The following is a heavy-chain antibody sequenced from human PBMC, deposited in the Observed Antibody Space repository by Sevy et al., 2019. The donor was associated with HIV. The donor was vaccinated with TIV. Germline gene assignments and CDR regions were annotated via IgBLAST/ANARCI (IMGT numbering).Heavy chain of an antibody. CDR3: AKDVYVSRGYYPMGAFDF. CDR2: IRGSGGST. Sequence: GGSLRLSCEASGFTFVTYAMNWVRQAPGKGLEWVSGIRGSGGSTYYADSVKGRFTISRDKSKNTLYLRMNSLRAEDRAVYYCAKDVYVSRGYYPMGAFDFWGQGTLVTVSS. D-gene: IGHD3-22*01. V-gene: IGHV3-23*01. CDR1: GFTFVTYA. J-gene: IGHJ3*01.